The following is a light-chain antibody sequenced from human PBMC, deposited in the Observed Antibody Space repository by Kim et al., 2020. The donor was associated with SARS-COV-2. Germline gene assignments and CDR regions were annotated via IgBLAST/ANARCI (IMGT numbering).Light chain of an antibody. CDR1: SSDVGGYNY. CDR3: CSYAGSYTYV. J-gene: IGLJ1*01. Sequence: QSALTQPRSVSGSPGQSVTISCTGTSSDVGGYNYVSWYQQHPGKAPKLMIYDVSKRPSGVPDHFSGSKSGNTASLTISGLQAEDEADYYCCSYAGSYTYVFGTGTQVTVL. CDR2: DVS. V-gene: IGLV2-11*01.